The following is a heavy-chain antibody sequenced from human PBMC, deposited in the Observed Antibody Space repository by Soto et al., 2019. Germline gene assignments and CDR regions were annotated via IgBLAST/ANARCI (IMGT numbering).Heavy chain of an antibody. CDR3: ARGGGYYDSSGPPRY. D-gene: IGHD3-22*01. Sequence: GGSLRLSCAASGFTFSSYAMHWVRQAPGKGLEWVAVISYDGSNKYYADSVKGRFTISRDNSKNTLYLQMNSLRAEDTAVYYCARGGGYYDSSGPPRYWGQGTLVTVSS. CDR1: GFTFSSYA. V-gene: IGHV3-30-3*01. J-gene: IGHJ4*02. CDR2: ISYDGSNK.